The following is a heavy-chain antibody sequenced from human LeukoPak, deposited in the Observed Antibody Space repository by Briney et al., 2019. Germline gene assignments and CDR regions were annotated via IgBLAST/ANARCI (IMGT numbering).Heavy chain of an antibody. V-gene: IGHV1-46*01. D-gene: IGHD3-22*01. Sequence: ASVKVSCKASGYTFTSYYMHWVRQAPGQGLEWMGMINPSGGSTSYAQKFQGRVTMTRDTSTSTVYMELSSLRSEDTAVYYCARDGGERGDYYYDSSGYYPWGQGTLVTVSS. J-gene: IGHJ5*02. CDR3: ARDGGERGDYYYDSSGYYP. CDR2: INPSGGST. CDR1: GYTFTSYY.